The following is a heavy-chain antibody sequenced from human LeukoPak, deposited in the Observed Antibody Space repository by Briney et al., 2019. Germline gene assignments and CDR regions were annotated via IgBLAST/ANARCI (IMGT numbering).Heavy chain of an antibody. D-gene: IGHD3-10*01. CDR1: GGSFSGYY. V-gene: IGHV4-34*01. CDR3: ARHGGWFGEFILV. J-gene: IGHJ4*02. CDR2: IYYSGST. Sequence: PSETLSLTCAVYGGSFSGYYWSWIRQPPGKGLEWIGSIYYSGSTYYNPSLKSRVTISVDTSKNQFSLKLSSVTAADTAVYYCARHGGWFGEFILVWGQGTLVTVSS.